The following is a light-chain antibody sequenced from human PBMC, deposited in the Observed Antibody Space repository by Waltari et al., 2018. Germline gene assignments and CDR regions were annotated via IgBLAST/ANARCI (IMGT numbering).Light chain of an antibody. CDR3: KSYTGTGSWV. CDR1: KSDVGFYNY. Sequence: QSALTQPASVSGSPGQSLTIFCTGTKSDVGFYNYLSWYQQHPGKAPKVIIYDVSQRPSGISNRFSVSKSGNTASLTISGLQADDEADYYCKSYTGTGSWVFGGGTKLTVL. J-gene: IGLJ3*02. CDR2: DVS. V-gene: IGLV2-14*03.